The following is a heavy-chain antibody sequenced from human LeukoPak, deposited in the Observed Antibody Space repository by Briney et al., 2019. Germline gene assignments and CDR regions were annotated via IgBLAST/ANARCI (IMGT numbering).Heavy chain of an antibody. J-gene: IGHJ4*02. Sequence: PSETLSLTCAVYGGSFSGYYWSWIRQPPGKGLEWIGEINHSGSTNYNPSLKSRVTISVDTSKNQFSLKLSSVTAADTAVYYCARGQTLFDYWGQGTLVTVSS. V-gene: IGHV4-34*01. CDR2: INHSGST. CDR3: ARGQTLFDY. CDR1: GGSFSGYY.